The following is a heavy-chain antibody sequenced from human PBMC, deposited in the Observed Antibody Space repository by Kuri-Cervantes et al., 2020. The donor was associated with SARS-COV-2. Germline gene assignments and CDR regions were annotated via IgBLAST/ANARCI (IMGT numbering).Heavy chain of an antibody. V-gene: IGHV3-30*18. CDR2: ISYDSNNK. CDR3: AKDRSGRYREYYYYGMDV. D-gene: IGHD5-12*01. J-gene: IGHJ6*02. Sequence: GESLKISCAASGFTFTSYGFHWVRQAPGKGLEWVAVISYDSNNKYYAGSVKGRFTISRDNSKNTLYLQMNSLRVEDTAFYYCAKDRSGRYREYYYYGMDVWGLGTTVTVSS. CDR1: GFTFTSYG.